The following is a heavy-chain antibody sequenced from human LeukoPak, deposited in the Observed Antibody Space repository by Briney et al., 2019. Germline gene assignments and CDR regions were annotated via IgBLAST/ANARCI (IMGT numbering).Heavy chain of an antibody. Sequence: GGSLRLSCAASGFNFSSYTMNWVRQAPGKGLEWVSYISSSATTIYYADSVKGRFTISRDNAKNSLYLQMNSLRAEDTAVYYCARDVDTAMVTGFYFDYWGQGTLVTVSS. V-gene: IGHV3-48*01. CDR1: GFNFSSYT. J-gene: IGHJ4*02. CDR3: ARDVDTAMVTGFYFDY. CDR2: ISSSATTI. D-gene: IGHD5-18*01.